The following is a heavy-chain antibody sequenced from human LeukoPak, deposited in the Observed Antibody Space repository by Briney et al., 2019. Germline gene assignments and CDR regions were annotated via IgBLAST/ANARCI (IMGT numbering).Heavy chain of an antibody. D-gene: IGHD3-3*01. J-gene: IGHJ4*02. CDR2: IIPIFGTA. Sequence: GASVKVSCKASGGTFSSYAISWVRQAPGQGLEWMGGIIPIFGTANYAQKFQGRVTITADESTSTAYMELSSLRSEDTAVYYCARTQYYDLWSGLYYFDYWGQGTLVTVSS. V-gene: IGHV1-69*13. CDR3: ARTQYYDLWSGLYYFDY. CDR1: GGTFSSYA.